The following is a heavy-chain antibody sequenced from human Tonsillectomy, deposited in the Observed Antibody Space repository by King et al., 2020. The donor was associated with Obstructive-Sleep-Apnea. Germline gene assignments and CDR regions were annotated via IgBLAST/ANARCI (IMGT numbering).Heavy chain of an antibody. Sequence: VQLVESGGGLVQPGGSLRLSCAASGFTFSTYAMSWVRQAPGKGLEWVSVISGSGGITYYADSVKGRITISRDNSKNTLYLQMNSLGAEDTAVYYCAKDRGWYRLPFDYWGQGTLVTVSS. CDR2: ISGSGGIT. CDR1: GFTFSTYA. V-gene: IGHV3-23*04. CDR3: AKDRGWYRLPFDY. D-gene: IGHD6-19*01. J-gene: IGHJ4*02.